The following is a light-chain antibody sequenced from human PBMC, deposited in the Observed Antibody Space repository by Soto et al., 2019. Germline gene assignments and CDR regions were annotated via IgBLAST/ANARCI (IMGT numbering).Light chain of an antibody. J-gene: IGLJ3*02. CDR2: VVS. CDR1: SSDVGGYNY. CDR3: SSYTTSSSWA. Sequence: QSVLTQPASVSGSPGQSITISCTGTSSDVGGYNYVSWFQQHPGKAPKLMMYVVSNRPSGISNRFSGSKSGNTASLTISGHQADEEADYYCSSYTTSSSWAFGGGTKLTVL. V-gene: IGLV2-14*01.